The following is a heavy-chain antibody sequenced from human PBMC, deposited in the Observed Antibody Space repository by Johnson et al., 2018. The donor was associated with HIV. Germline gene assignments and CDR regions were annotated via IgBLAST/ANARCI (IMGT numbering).Heavy chain of an antibody. J-gene: IGHJ3*01. D-gene: IGHD2-15*01. CDR2: LNSAGNVT. Sequence: VQLVESGGGVVRPGGSLRLSCAASGFTFSTYWMHWIRQAPGKGLVWVSRLNSAGNVTDYADSVKGRFTVSRDNANNALYLQMNSLRADNSAVYYCVRGGHCRGGSCYFRGAFDVWGQGTIVTVSS. CDR3: VRGGHCRGGSCYFRGAFDV. V-gene: IGHV3-74*02. CDR1: GFTFSTYW.